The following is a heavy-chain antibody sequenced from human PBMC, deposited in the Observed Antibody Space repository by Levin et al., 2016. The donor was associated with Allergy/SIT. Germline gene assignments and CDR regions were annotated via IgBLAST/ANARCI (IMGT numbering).Heavy chain of an antibody. D-gene: IGHD5-12*01. J-gene: IGHJ5*01. V-gene: IGHV5-51*01. CDR2: IHPGDSDV. CDR1: GYSFTTYW. CDR3: ARSRVDTVAANVPHNWFDS. Sequence: GGSLRLSCQGSGYSFTTYWIGWVRQMPGKGLEWIGTIHPGDSDVKYSPSFQGQVALTADDSINNAFLQWNSLKASDTAIYYCARSRVDTVAANVPHNWFDSWGQGTLVTVSS.